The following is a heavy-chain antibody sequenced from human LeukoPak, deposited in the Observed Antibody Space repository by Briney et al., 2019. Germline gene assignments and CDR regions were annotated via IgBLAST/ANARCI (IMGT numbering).Heavy chain of an antibody. V-gene: IGHV2-5*02. Sequence: SGPTLVNPTQTLTLTCTFSGFSLSSSEVGVGWIRQPPGKALEWLALIYWDDDKRYSPSLKSRLTITKDTSKYQVVLTMTNMDPADTATYYCAHRDVGDDTFDYWGQGTLVTVSS. J-gene: IGHJ4*02. D-gene: IGHD3-9*01. CDR2: IYWDDDK. CDR3: AHRDVGDDTFDY. CDR1: GFSLSSSEVG.